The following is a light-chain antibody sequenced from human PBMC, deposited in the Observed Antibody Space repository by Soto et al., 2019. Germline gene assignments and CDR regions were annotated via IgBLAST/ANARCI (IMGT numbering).Light chain of an antibody. V-gene: IGKV3-20*01. CDR2: GAS. CDR3: QQYGSSPAT. Sequence: EIVLTQSPGTLSLSPGERATLSCRASQSVSSSYLAWYQQKPGQAPRLLIYGASSRATGIPDRFSGSGSGTAFTLTISSLEPEDFAVYYCQQYGSSPATFCGGTKVEIK. J-gene: IGKJ4*01. CDR1: QSVSSSY.